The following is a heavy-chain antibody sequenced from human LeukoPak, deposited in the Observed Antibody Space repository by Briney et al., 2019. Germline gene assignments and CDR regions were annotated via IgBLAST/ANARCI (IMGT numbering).Heavy chain of an antibody. V-gene: IGHV3-21*05. J-gene: IGHJ1*01. D-gene: IGHD3-22*01. CDR2: ISSINSYTNYADSVKGR. CDR1: GFTFSSYE. Sequence: GGSLRLSCAASGFTFSSYEMNWVRQAPGKGLEWVSYISSINSYTNYADSVKGRFYADSVKGRFTISRDNAKNSLYLQMNSLRAEDTAVYYCASLTYYFDSSGYYPGYFQHWGQRTLVTVSS. CDR3: ASLTYYFDSSGYYPGYFQH.